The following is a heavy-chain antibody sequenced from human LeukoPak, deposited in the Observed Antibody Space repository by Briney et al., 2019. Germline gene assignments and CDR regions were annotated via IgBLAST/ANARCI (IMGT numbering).Heavy chain of an antibody. V-gene: IGHV1-18*01. CDR2: ISAYNGNT. CDR1: GYTFTSY. D-gene: IGHD3-22*01. J-gene: IGHJ4*02. Sequence: GASVKVCCKASGYTFTSYISWVRQAPGQGLEWMGWISAYNGNTNYAQKLQGRATMTTDTSTSTAYMELRSLRSDDTAVYYCARDTNYYDSSGYLYYFDYWGQGTLVTVSS. CDR3: ARDTNYYDSSGYLYYFDY.